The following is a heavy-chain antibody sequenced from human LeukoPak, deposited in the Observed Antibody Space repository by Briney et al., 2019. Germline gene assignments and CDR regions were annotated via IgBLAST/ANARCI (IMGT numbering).Heavy chain of an antibody. CDR1: GYTFTSYG. Sequence: GASVKVSCKASGYTFTSYGISWVRQAPGQGLEWMGWISAYNGNTNYAQKLQGRVTMTTDTSTSTAYMELRSLRSDDTAVYYCARWVIGYYDILTGYYNKYYFDYWGQGTLVTVSS. CDR3: ARWVIGYYDILTGYYNKYYFDY. CDR2: ISAYNGNT. D-gene: IGHD3-9*01. J-gene: IGHJ4*02. V-gene: IGHV1-18*01.